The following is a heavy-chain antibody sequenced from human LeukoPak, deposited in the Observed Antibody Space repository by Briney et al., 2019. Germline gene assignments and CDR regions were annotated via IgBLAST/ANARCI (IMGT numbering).Heavy chain of an antibody. D-gene: IGHD3/OR15-3a*01. CDR1: GFTVSSNY. CDR3: AREKDYYFDY. J-gene: IGHJ4*02. CDR2: IYSCGST. V-gene: IGHV3-66*01. Sequence: PGGSLRLSCAASGFTVSSNYMSWVRQAPGKGLEWVSVIYSCGSTDYADSVKGRFTISRDNSKNTLYLQMNSLRAEDTAVYYCAREKDYYFDYWGQGTLVTVSS.